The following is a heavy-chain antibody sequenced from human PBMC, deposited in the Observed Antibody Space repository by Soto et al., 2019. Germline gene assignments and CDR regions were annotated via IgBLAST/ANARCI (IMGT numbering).Heavy chain of an antibody. CDR3: ASTRRDGYNNYYYYYGMDV. CDR2: IYYSGST. Sequence: SETLCLTCTVSGGSIRGYYWSWIRQPPGKGLEWIGYIYYSGSTNYNPSLKSRVTISVDTSKNQFSLKLSSVTAEDTAVYYCASTRRDGYNNYYYYYGMDVWGQGTTVTVSS. V-gene: IGHV4-59*12. CDR1: GGSIRGYY. J-gene: IGHJ6*02. D-gene: IGHD5-12*01.